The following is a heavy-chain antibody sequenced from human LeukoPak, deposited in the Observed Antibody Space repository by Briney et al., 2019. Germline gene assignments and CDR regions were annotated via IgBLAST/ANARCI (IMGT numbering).Heavy chain of an antibody. J-gene: IGHJ3*02. CDR2: IYTSGST. Sequence: SETLSLTCTVSGSSISSSSYYWGWIRQPPGKGLEWIGSIYTSGSTNYNPSLESRVTMSVDTSKNQFSLKLSSVTAADTAVYYCARSWGVADAFDIWGQGTMVTVSS. D-gene: IGHD2-21*01. CDR3: ARSWGVADAFDI. CDR1: GSSISSSSYY. V-gene: IGHV4-39*07.